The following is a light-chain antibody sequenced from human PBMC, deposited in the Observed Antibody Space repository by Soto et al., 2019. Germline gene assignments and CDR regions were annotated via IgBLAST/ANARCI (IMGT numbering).Light chain of an antibody. Sequence: EIVLTQSPGSLSLSPGERATLSRRASQTLRSNYLAWYQQKPGQAPRLLIYAASRRATGIPDRFSGSGSGTDFTLTISRLEPEDFAVYYCHQYDSSPPVTFGGGSKVEIK. CDR3: HQYDSSPPVT. J-gene: IGKJ4*01. CDR1: QTLRSNY. V-gene: IGKV3-20*01. CDR2: AAS.